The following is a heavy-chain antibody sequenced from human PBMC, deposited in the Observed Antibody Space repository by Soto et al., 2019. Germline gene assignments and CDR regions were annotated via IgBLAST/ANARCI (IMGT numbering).Heavy chain of an antibody. Sequence: QVQLVQSGAEVMKPGASGKLSCQASGYTFTHDYIHWVRQAPGQGLEWLGIINPDTGTTSYAQTFQGRVTLTTDTSASTVYLELSGLAAEDTAVYYCASCPIYGGDSYFAYWGQGTLVTVSS. CDR2: INPDTGTT. D-gene: IGHD2-21*01. CDR3: ASCPIYGGDSYFAY. J-gene: IGHJ4*02. CDR1: GYTFTHDY. V-gene: IGHV1-46*01.